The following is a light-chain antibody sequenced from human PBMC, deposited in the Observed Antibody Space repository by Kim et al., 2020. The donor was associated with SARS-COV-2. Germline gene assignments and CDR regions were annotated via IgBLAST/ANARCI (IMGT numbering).Light chain of an antibody. CDR1: SSNIGINY. V-gene: IGLV1-47*01. CDR3: ATWDNSLSGPL. CDR2: CNN. Sequence: GQMVTIFCSGSSSNIGINYVYLYQQRPGTAPKLLIYCNNQRPSWVLAQFSGSKSGTTASLAISGLRSEDEADYYCATWDNSLSGPLFGGGTQLTVL. J-gene: IGLJ2*01.